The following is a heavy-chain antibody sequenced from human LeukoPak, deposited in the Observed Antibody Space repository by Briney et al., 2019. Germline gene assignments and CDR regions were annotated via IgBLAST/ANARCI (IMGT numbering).Heavy chain of an antibody. J-gene: IGHJ4*02. V-gene: IGHV3-7*01. CDR3: ARVPGSGVFDY. CDR2: IKQDGSEK. Sequence: GGSLRLSCAASGFTFSSYWMSWVRQAPGKGLEWVANIKQDGSEKYYVDSVKGRFTISRDNAKNSLYLQMNSLRAEDTAVYYRARVPGSGVFDYWGQGTLVTVSS. CDR1: GFTFSSYW. D-gene: IGHD3-10*01.